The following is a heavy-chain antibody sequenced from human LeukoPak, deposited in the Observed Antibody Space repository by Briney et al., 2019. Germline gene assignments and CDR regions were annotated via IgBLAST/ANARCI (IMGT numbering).Heavy chain of an antibody. CDR3: ARERYCSGGSCYSSGIYFDY. J-gene: IGHJ4*02. D-gene: IGHD2-15*01. V-gene: IGHV3-20*04. CDR2: INWNGGST. Sequence: GGSLRLSCASSGFTFSSYAMSWVRQAPGKGLEWVSGINWNGGSTGYADSVKGRFTISRDNAKNSLYLQMNSLRAEDTALYYCARERYCSGGSCYSSGIYFDYWGQGTLVTVSS. CDR1: GFTFSSYA.